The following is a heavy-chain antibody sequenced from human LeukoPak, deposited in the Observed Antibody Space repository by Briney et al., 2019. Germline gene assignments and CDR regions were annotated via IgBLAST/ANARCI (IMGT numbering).Heavy chain of an antibody. CDR2: IGTASDT. J-gene: IGHJ6*03. Sequence: GGSLRLSCAVSGFTFSSFDMHWVRQPTGQGLEWVSTIGTASDTYYPGSVEGRFTLSRDNAKNSLYLQMNSLTAGDTAVYYCARGPPRGKYYYMDVWGKGTTVTVSS. CDR1: GFTFSSFD. CDR3: ARGPPRGKYYYMDV. V-gene: IGHV3-13*01. D-gene: IGHD1-1*01.